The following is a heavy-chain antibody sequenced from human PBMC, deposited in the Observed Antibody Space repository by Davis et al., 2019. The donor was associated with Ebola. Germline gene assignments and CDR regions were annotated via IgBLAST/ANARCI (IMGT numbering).Heavy chain of an antibody. Sequence: GESLKISCAASGFTFSSYSMNWVRQAPGKGLEWVSYISSSSSTLYYADSVKGRFTISRDNAKNSLYLQMNSLRDEETAVYYCARAAWPRAMVQGVIITGPFDYWGQGTLVTVSS. J-gene: IGHJ4*02. CDR1: GFTFSSYS. D-gene: IGHD3-10*01. CDR2: ISSSSSTL. V-gene: IGHV3-48*02. CDR3: ARAAWPRAMVQGVIITGPFDY.